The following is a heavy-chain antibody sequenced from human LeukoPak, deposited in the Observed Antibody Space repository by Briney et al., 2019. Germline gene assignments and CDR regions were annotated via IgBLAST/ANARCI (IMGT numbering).Heavy chain of an antibody. D-gene: IGHD2-2*02. Sequence: ASVKVSCKVSGYTLTELSMHWVRQAPGKGLEWMGGFDPEDGETIYAQKFQGRVTMTEDTSTDTAYMELSSLRSEDTVVYYCATAYCSSTSCYRVFSFDYWGQGTLVTVSS. CDR1: GYTLTELS. CDR2: FDPEDGET. J-gene: IGHJ4*02. V-gene: IGHV1-24*01. CDR3: ATAYCSSTSCYRVFSFDY.